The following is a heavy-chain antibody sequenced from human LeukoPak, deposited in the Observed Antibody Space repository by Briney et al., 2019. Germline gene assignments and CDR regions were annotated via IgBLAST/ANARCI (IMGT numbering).Heavy chain of an antibody. CDR1: GGTFSSYA. D-gene: IGHD2-2*02. J-gene: IGHJ4*02. CDR3: ARGGLYCSSTSCYTYYFAY. CDR2: IIPIFGTA. Sequence: SVKVSCKASGGTFSSYAISWVRQAPGQGLEWMGGIIPIFGTAKYAQKFQGRVTITTDDSTSTAYMELSSLRSEDTGVYYCARGGLYCSSTSCYTYYFAYWGQGSLVTVSS. V-gene: IGHV1-69*05.